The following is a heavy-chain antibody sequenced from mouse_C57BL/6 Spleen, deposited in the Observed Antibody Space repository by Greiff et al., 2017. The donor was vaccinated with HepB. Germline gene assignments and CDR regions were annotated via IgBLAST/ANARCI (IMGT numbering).Heavy chain of an antibody. Sequence: VQLQQPGAELVKPGASVKLSCKASGYTFTSYWMQWVKQRPGQDLEWIGEIDPSDSYTNYNQKFKGKATLTVDTSSSTAYMQLSSLTSEDSAVYYCARVGGNYLFAYWGQGTLVTVSA. CDR1: GYTFTSYW. CDR3: ARVGGNYLFAY. V-gene: IGHV1-50*01. CDR2: IDPSDSYT. D-gene: IGHD2-1*01. J-gene: IGHJ3*01.